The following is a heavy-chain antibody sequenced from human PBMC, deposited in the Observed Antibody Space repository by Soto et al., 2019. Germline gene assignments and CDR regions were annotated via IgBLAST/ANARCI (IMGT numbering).Heavy chain of an antibody. CDR1: GFTFSSYD. CDR2: IGTAGDT. Sequence: GGSLRLSCAASGFTFSSYDMHLVRQSTGKGLEWVSSIGTAGDTYYPGSVKGRFTISRENAKNSLYLQMNSLRAGDTAVYYCARAPIGDVELAGTNYHYHGLDVCGQG. J-gene: IGHJ6*01. V-gene: IGHV3-13*01. D-gene: IGHD6-19*01. CDR3: ARAPIGDVELAGTNYHYHGLDV.